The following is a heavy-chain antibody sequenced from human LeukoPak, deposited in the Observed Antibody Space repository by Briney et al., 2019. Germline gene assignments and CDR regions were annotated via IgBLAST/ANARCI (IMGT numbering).Heavy chain of an antibody. CDR3: ARVEGVYGSVEY. J-gene: IGHJ4*02. V-gene: IGHV1-2*02. CDR2: INTKSGGT. Sequence: ASVKVSCKASGYTFTDFYMHWVRQAPGQGLEWMGWINTKSGGTNYAQKFQGRVTMTRDTSITTAYMELTRLRSDDTAVYYCARVEGVYGSVEYWGQGTLVTVSS. CDR1: GYTFTDFY. D-gene: IGHD5/OR15-5a*01.